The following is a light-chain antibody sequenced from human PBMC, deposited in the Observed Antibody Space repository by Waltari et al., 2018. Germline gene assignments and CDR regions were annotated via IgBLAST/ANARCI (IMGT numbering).Light chain of an antibody. CDR1: SSHIDNNP. J-gene: IGLJ2*01. CDR2: SNN. V-gene: IGLV1-44*01. Sequence: QSVLTQPPSASGAPGQRVTISCSGRSSHIDNNPLNWYQQLPGTAPRLLIYSNNQRPSGVPDRFSGSKSGTSASLAISGLQSEDEADYYCAAWDDGLNGPVFGGGTKLTVL. CDR3: AAWDDGLNGPV.